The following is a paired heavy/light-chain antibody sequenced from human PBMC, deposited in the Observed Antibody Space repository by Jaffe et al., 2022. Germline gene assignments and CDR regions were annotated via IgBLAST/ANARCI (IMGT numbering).Light chain of an antibody. CDR1: NIGSKS. CDR3: QVWDSSSVV. J-gene: IGLJ2*01. Sequence: SYVLTQPPSVSVAPGKTARITCGGNNIGSKSVHWYQQKPGQAPVLVIYYDSDRPSGIPERFSGSNSGNTATLTISRVEAGDEADYYCQVWDSSSVVFGGGTKLTVL. CDR2: YDS. V-gene: IGLV3-21*04.
Heavy chain of an antibody. V-gene: IGHV1-69*01. CDR3: ARDQGYCSGGSCHYEGVDYYYYMDV. J-gene: IGHJ6*03. Sequence: QVQLVQSGAEVKKPGSSVKVSCKASGGTFSSYAISWVRQAPGQGLEWMGGIIPIFGTANYAQKFQGRVTITADESTSTAYMELSSLRSEDTAVYYCARDQGYCSGGSCHYEGVDYYYYMDVWGKGTTVTVSS. CDR2: IIPIFGTA. CDR1: GGTFSSYA. D-gene: IGHD2-15*01.